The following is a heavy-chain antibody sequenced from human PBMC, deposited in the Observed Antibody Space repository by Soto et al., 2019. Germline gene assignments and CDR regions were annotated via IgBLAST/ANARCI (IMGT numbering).Heavy chain of an antibody. CDR1: GGTFSSYA. CDR3: ARDLGYYDSSGPKGP. Sequence: SVKVSCKASGGTFSSYAISWVRQAPGQGLKWMGGIIPIFGTANYAQKFQGRVTITADESTSTAYMELSSLRSEDTAVYYCARDLGYYDSSGPKGPWGQGTLVTVSS. J-gene: IGHJ4*02. V-gene: IGHV1-69*13. D-gene: IGHD3-22*01. CDR2: IIPIFGTA.